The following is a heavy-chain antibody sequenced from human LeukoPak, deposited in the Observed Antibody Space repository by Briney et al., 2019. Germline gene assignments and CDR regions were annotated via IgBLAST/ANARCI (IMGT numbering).Heavy chain of an antibody. Sequence: ASVKVSCKASGYTITGYYMHWVRQAPGQGLEWMGWINPNSGGTNYAQKFQGRVTMTRDTSISTAYMELSRLRSDDTAVYYCARDRYDSSGYYDTWGQGTLVTVSS. CDR3: ARDRYDSSGYYDT. CDR2: INPNSGGT. J-gene: IGHJ5*02. D-gene: IGHD3-22*01. CDR1: GYTITGYY. V-gene: IGHV1-2*02.